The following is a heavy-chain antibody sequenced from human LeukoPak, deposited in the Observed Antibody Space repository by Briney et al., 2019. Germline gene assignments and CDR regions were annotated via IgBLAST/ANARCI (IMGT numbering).Heavy chain of an antibody. CDR1: GGSISSYY. D-gene: IGHD3-16*01. Sequence: SETLSLTCTVSGGSISSYYWGWIRQPPGKGLELIGTIYHRGTTYYNPSLKRRVIISLDMSKSQFSLKMTSLTAADTAVYYCARIRPPRFGDSYVSGYFDYWGQGTLVTVSS. CDR3: ARIRPPRFGDSYVSGYFDY. CDR2: IYHRGTT. V-gene: IGHV4-38-2*02. J-gene: IGHJ4*02.